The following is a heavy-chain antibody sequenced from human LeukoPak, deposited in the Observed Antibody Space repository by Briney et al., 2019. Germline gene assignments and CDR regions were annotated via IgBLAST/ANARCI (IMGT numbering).Heavy chain of an antibody. CDR1: GGSISSGGYY. Sequence: SETLSLTCTVSGGSISSGGYYWSWIRQHPGKGLEWIGYIYYSGSTYYNPSLKSRVTISVDTSKNQFSLKLSSVTAADTAVYYCARGGYSYGYFGAFDIWDQGTMVTVSS. V-gene: IGHV4-31*03. D-gene: IGHD5-18*01. CDR2: IYYSGST. CDR3: ARGGYSYGYFGAFDI. J-gene: IGHJ3*02.